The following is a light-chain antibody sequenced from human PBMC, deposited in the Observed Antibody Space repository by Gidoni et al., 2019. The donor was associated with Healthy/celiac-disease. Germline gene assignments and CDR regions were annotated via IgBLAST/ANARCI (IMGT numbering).Light chain of an antibody. CDR3: QQYDNPPPLT. CDR2: DAS. V-gene: IGKV1-33*01. Sequence: DIQMTQSPSSLSASVRDRVTITCQASQDISNYLNWYQQKPGKAPKLLIYDASNLETGVPSRFSGSGSGTYFTFTISSLQPEDIATYYCQQYDNPPPLTFGGGTKVEIK. CDR1: QDISNY. J-gene: IGKJ4*01.